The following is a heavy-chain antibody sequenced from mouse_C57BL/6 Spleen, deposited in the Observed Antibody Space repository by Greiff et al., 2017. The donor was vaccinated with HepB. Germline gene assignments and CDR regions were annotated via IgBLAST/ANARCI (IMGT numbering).Heavy chain of an antibody. CDR1: GFTFTDYY. CDR2: IRNKANGYTT. CDR3: ARSVYYYGYYAMDY. Sequence: EVQLVESGGGLVQPGGSLSLSCAASGFTFTDYYMSWVRQPPGKALEWLGFIRNKANGYTTEYSASVKGRFTISRDNSQSILYLQMNALRAEDSATYYCARSVYYYGYYAMDYWGQGTSVTVSS. D-gene: IGHD1-1*01. V-gene: IGHV7-3*01. J-gene: IGHJ4*01.